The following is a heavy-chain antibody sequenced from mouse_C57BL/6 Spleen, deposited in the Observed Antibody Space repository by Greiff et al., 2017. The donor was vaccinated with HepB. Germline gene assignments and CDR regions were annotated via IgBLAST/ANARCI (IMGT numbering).Heavy chain of an antibody. CDR3: AKVGSWYFDV. CDR2: ISGGGGNT. D-gene: IGHD1-1*02. V-gene: IGHV5-9*01. J-gene: IGHJ1*03. Sequence: EVMLVESGGGLVKPGGSLKLSCAASGFTFSSYTMSWVRQTPEKRLEWVATISGGGGNTYYPDSVKGRFTISRDNAKNTLYLQMSSLRSEDTALYYCAKVGSWYFDVWGTGTTVTVSS. CDR1: GFTFSSYT.